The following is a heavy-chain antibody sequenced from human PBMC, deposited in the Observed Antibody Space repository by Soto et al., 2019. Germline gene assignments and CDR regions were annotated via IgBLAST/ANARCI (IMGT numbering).Heavy chain of an antibody. V-gene: IGHV1-2*02. CDR1: GYSFTGHY. D-gene: IGHD1-26*01. CDR2: IGPESGAT. Sequence: GASVKVSCKASGYSFTGHYIHWVRQAPEQGPEWMGEIGPESGATRYAQKFQGRVTMTMDTSITTVYMELNNLRPDDTAIYYCGRGRSGQIGVFYWGQGPPVTVSS. CDR3: GRGRSGQIGVFY. J-gene: IGHJ4*02.